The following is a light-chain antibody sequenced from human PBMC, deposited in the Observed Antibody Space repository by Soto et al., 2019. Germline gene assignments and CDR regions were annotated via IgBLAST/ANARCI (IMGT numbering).Light chain of an antibody. CDR3: QQYGSSPRT. Sequence: EIVLTQSPGTLSLSAGERATLSCRAIQSVSSRYLAWYQQKPGQAPRLLIYGASSRATDIPDRFSGSGSGTDFTLTISRLEPEDFALYYCQQYGSSPRTFGQGTKV. J-gene: IGKJ1*01. CDR1: QSVSSRY. V-gene: IGKV3-20*01. CDR2: GAS.